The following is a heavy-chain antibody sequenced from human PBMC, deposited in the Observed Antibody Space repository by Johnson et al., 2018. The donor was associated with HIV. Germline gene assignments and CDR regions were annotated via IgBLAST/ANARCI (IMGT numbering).Heavy chain of an antibody. CDR2: IGTAGDT. J-gene: IGHJ3*02. V-gene: IGHV3-13*01. CDR1: GFTFSSYD. CDR3: ARVEHCGNLDAFAI. D-gene: IGHD4-23*01. Sequence: VQLVESGGGLVQPGGSLRLSCAASGFTFSSYDMHWVRQATGKGLEWVSAIGTAGDTYYPGSVKGRFTISRENAKNSSYLQMNSLGAGATAVYYCARVEHCGNLDAFAIWGQGTMVTVSS.